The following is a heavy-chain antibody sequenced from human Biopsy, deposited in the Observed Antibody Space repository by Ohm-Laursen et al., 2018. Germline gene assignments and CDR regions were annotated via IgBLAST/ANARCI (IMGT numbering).Heavy chain of an antibody. CDR3: ARGGIAVAGTNFDY. J-gene: IGHJ4*02. CDR2: IYSGGST. V-gene: IGHV3-66*01. CDR1: GFTFSHAW. Sequence: GSLRLSCTASGFTFSHAWMSWVRQAPGKGLEWVSVIYSGGSTYYADSVKGRFTISRDNSKNTLYLQMNSLRAEDTAVYYCARGGIAVAGTNFDYWGQGTLVTVSS. D-gene: IGHD6-19*01.